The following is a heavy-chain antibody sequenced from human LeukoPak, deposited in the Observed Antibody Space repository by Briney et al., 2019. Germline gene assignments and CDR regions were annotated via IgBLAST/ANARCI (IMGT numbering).Heavy chain of an antibody. CDR1: GFTFSSYA. Sequence: GGSLRLSCAASGFTFSSYAMSWVRQAPGKGLEWVSGISGGGGSTYYADSVKGRFTISRDNSKNTLYPQMNSLITEDTAVYYCAKLASSAYYSNDAFDIWGQGTMVTVSS. D-gene: IGHD3-22*01. V-gene: IGHV3-23*01. CDR3: AKLASSAYYSNDAFDI. CDR2: ISGGGGST. J-gene: IGHJ3*02.